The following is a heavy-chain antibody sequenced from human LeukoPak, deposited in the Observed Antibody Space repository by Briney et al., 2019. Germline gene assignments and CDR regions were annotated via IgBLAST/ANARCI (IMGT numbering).Heavy chain of an antibody. CDR1: GGSISSSSYY. J-gene: IGHJ3*02. D-gene: IGHD3-22*01. Sequence: SETLSLTCTVSGGSISSSSYYWGWIRQPPGRGLEWIEYIYYSGSTNYNPSLKSRVTISVDTSKNQFSLKLSSVTAADTAVYFCAKFYFDSSGYYDVFDIWGQGTMVTVSS. CDR3: AKFYFDSSGYYDVFDI. CDR2: IYYSGST. V-gene: IGHV4-61*05.